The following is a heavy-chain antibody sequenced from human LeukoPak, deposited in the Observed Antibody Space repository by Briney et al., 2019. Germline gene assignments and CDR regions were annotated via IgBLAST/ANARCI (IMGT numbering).Heavy chain of an antibody. D-gene: IGHD2-2*01. Sequence: PGGSLRLSCTVSGFTFSTYDMNWVRQAPGKGLEWVSYITSRRSSTYYADSVKGRFTISRDNAKNSVYLQMNSLRAEGTAVYYCARDGVPGATVLDYWGQGTLVTVYS. CDR3: ARDGVPGATVLDY. CDR2: ITSRRSST. V-gene: IGHV3-48*01. CDR1: GFTFSTYD. J-gene: IGHJ4*02.